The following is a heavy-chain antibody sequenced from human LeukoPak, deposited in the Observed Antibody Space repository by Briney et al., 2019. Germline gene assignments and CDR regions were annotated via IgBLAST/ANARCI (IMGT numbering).Heavy chain of an antibody. CDR1: GFTFSSYW. CDR2: INSDGRST. V-gene: IGHV3-74*01. J-gene: IGHJ4*02. CDR3: ARVRWGGLYYFDY. Sequence: PGGSLRLSYAASGFTFSSYWMHWVRQAPGKGLVGVSRINSDGRSTNYADSVKGRFTISRDNAKNTLYLQMNSLRAEDTAVYYCARVRWGGLYYFDYWGQGTLVTVSS. D-gene: IGHD3-16*01.